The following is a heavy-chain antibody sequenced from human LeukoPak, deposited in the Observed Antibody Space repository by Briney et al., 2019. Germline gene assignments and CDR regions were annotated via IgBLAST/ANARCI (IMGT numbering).Heavy chain of an antibody. CDR2: INHSGST. CDR1: GGSFSGYY. Sequence: SETLSLTCAVYGGSFSGYYWSWIRQPPGKGLEWIGEINHSGSTNYNPSLKSRVTISVDTSKNQFSLKLSSVTAADTAVYYCARLRDSSGWYGDQYYYYGMDVWGQGTTVTVSS. V-gene: IGHV4-34*01. J-gene: IGHJ6*02. D-gene: IGHD6-19*01. CDR3: ARLRDSSGWYGDQYYYYGMDV.